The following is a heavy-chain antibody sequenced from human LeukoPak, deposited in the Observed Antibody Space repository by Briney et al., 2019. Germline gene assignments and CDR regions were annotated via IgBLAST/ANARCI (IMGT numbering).Heavy chain of an antibody. CDR1: GYSISSGYY. V-gene: IGHV4-38-2*01. D-gene: IGHD3-10*01. Sequence: SETLSLTCAVSGYSISSGYYWGWIRQPPGKGLEWIGSIYHSGSTYYNPSLKSRVTISVDTSKNQFSLKLSSVTAADTAVYYCTSGYYYASGTYYNLPEYWGQGILVTVSS. J-gene: IGHJ4*02. CDR2: IYHSGST. CDR3: TSGYYYASGTYYNLPEY.